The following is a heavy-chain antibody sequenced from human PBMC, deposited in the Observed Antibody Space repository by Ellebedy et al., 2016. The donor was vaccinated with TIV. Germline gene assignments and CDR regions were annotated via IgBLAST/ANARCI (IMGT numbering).Heavy chain of an antibody. CDR2: ISAYNGNT. D-gene: IGHD5-18*01. Sequence: ASVKVSCXASGYTFTSYGISWVRQAPGQGLEWMGWISAYNGNTNYAQKLQGRVTMTTDTSTSTAYMELRSLRSDDTAVYYCAREGYSYGFGYYFDYWGQGTLVTVSS. J-gene: IGHJ4*02. CDR1: GYTFTSYG. CDR3: AREGYSYGFGYYFDY. V-gene: IGHV1-18*04.